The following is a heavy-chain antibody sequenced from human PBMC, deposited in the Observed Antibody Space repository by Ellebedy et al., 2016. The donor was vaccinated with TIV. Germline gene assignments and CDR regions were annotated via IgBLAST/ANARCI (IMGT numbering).Heavy chain of an antibody. V-gene: IGHV3-74*01. CDR1: GFTFSNYW. CDR2: INRDGSSA. D-gene: IGHD2-2*01. CDR3: ARDTVQVPDGDVFDV. Sequence: PGGSLRLSCAASGFTFSNYWIHWVRQAPGKGLVWLSRINRDGSSANYADSVKGRFTISRDNARNSLYLQMNSLRVDDTATYYCARDTVQVPDGDVFDVWGQGTMVTVSS. J-gene: IGHJ3*01.